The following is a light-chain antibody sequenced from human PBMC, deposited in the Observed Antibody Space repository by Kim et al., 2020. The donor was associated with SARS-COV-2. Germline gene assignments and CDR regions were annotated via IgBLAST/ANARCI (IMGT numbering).Light chain of an antibody. CDR3: QACDRASVV. J-gene: IGLJ2*01. Sequence: SYELTQPPSVSVSPGRTVIISCSADNVGDKYVSWYQQRSGQSPVLVIFKDDLRPSGIADRFSGSNSGNTATLTISGTQAMDEADYHCQACDRASVVFGGG. CDR2: KDD. CDR1: NVGDKY. V-gene: IGLV3-1*01.